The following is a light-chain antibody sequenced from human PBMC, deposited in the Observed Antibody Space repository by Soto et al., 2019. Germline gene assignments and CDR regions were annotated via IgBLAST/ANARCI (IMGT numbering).Light chain of an antibody. CDR2: DVS. CDR3: SSYTSSSNMV. J-gene: IGLJ2*01. V-gene: IGLV2-14*01. CDR1: SSDVGGYNY. Sequence: QSALTHPASVSGSPGQSITISCTGTSSDVGGYNYVSWYQQHPGKAPKLMIYDVSNRPSGVSNRFSGSKSGNTASLTISGLQAEDEADYYCSSYTSSSNMVFGGGTKLTVL.